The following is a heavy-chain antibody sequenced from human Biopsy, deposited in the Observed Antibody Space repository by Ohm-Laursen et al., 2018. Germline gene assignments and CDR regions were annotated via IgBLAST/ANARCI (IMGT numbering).Heavy chain of an antibody. D-gene: IGHD3-22*01. CDR3: ARDRGYYADRTVPGYFDL. J-gene: IGHJ2*01. CDR2: VYYTGST. V-gene: IGHV4-59*01. CDR1: GDSISSYY. Sequence: GTLSLTCTASGDSISSYYWSWIRQPPAPGLEWIGYVYYTGSTDYNPSLQSRVTVSVATSKNHFSLSLRSVTPAGTAIYYCARDRGYYADRTVPGYFDLWGRGTLVTVSS.